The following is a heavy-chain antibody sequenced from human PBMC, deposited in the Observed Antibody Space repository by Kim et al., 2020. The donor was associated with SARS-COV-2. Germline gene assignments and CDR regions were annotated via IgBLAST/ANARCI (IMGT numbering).Heavy chain of an antibody. J-gene: IGHJ6*01. CDR2: INPNSGGT. CDR3: ARDGQGQQLVHSHYYFYGM. CDR1: GYTFTAYY. D-gene: IGHD6-13*01. V-gene: IGHV1-2*06. Sequence: ASVKVSCKASGYTFTAYYIHWVRQAPGQGLEWMGRINPNSGGTNYAQKFQDRVTMTRDTSISTAYMELSRLRSDDTAVYYCARDGQGQQLVHSHYYFYGM.